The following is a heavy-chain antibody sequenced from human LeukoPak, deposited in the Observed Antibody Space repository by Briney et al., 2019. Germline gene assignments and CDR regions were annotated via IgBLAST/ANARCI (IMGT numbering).Heavy chain of an antibody. J-gene: IGHJ4*02. D-gene: IGHD1-1*01. CDR1: GFVFSTYA. CDR2: ISSSGDNT. V-gene: IGHV3-23*01. CDR3: AKVKALDAVASYFDY. Sequence: GGSLRLSCAASGFVFSTYAMGWVRQAPGKGLEWVSAISSSGDNTYYANSVKGQFTISRDNSKNTLDLQMNSLRAEDTAMYHCAKVKALDAVASYFDYWGQGTLVTVSS.